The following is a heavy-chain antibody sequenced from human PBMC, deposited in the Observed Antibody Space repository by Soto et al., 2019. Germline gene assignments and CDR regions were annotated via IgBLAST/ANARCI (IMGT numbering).Heavy chain of an antibody. CDR1: GYSFTGYY. J-gene: IGHJ4*02. V-gene: IGHV1-2*02. Sequence: ASVKVSCKASGYSFTGYYIHWLRQAPGQGLEWMGWIYPNSGDTKSAQKFQGRLTLTRDTSITTAYMELSSLRSDDTAIYYCASLQTSGWYGVHWDQGTLVTVSS. CDR3: ASLQTSGWYGVH. D-gene: IGHD6-19*01. CDR2: IYPNSGDT.